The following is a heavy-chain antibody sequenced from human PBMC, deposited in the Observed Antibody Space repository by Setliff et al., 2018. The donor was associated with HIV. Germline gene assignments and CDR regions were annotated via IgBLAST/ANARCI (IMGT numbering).Heavy chain of an antibody. Sequence: PSETLSLTCTVSGGSINTYWSWIRQPPGKGLEWIGYIKYSGNTNYNPSLKSRATISVDTSKNQFSLKVTSVTAADTAVYCCTRHAGRENQLPHTYYYYMDVWGKGATVTVSS. CDR1: GGSINTY. CDR2: IKYSGNT. J-gene: IGHJ6*03. CDR3: TRHAGRENQLPHTYYYYMDV. V-gene: IGHV4-59*08. D-gene: IGHD2-2*01.